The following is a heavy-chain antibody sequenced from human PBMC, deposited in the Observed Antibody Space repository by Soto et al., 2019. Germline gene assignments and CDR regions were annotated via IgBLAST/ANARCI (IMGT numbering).Heavy chain of an antibody. V-gene: IGHV4-30-2*01. CDR3: ARGPYDSGHYQYYYGMDV. CDR2: IYHSGNT. J-gene: IGHJ6*02. CDR1: GGYIGNVCFS. D-gene: IGHD3-10*01. Sequence: SETLSLTCAVSGGYIGNVCFSCTWIRELPGKGLEGIGYIYHSGNTYYTPSLKSRLTISVDRSTNQCSLKLSSVAAADTAMYYSARGPYDSGHYQYYYGMDVWGQGTTVTVSS.